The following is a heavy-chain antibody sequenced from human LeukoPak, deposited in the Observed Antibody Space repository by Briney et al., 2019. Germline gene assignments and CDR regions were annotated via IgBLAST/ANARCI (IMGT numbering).Heavy chain of an antibody. V-gene: IGHV3-7*04. CDR3: ARDGWRFGELSDY. CDR2: IKGDGSEK. D-gene: IGHD3-10*01. Sequence: GGSLRLSCAASGFTFSTCWMSWVRQAPGKGLEWVAIIKGDGSEKAYVDSVKGRLSISRDNAENSLYLQMSSLRAEDTAVYYCARDGWRFGELSDYWGQGTLVTVSS. J-gene: IGHJ4*02. CDR1: GFTFSTCW.